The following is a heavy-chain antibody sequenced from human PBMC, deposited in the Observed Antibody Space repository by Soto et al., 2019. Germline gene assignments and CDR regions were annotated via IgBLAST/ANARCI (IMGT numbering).Heavy chain of an antibody. CDR1: GFTFSSYW. Sequence: PGGSLRLSCAASGFTFSSYWMSWVRQAPGKGLEWVANIKQDGSEKYYADSVKGRFTISRDNAKNSLYLQMNSLRAEDTAVYYCARDPFTIFDPVWSDGPLDYWGQGTLVTVSS. D-gene: IGHD3-3*01. J-gene: IGHJ4*02. CDR3: ARDPFTIFDPVWSDGPLDY. V-gene: IGHV3-7*01. CDR2: IKQDGSEK.